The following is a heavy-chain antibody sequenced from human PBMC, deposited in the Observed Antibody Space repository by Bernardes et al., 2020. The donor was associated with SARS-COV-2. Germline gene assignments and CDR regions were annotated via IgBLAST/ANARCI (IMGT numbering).Heavy chain of an antibody. Sequence: SVKVSCKTSGHTFTSYAVIWVRQAPGQGLECMGGIIPLFGSTNYAQNFQGRVTITADESSSTAYMELSSLRSEDTALYYCAREPIAARPGIWFDPWGQGTLVTVSS. D-gene: IGHD6-6*01. V-gene: IGHV1-69*13. J-gene: IGHJ5*02. CDR2: IIPLFGST. CDR1: GHTFTSYA. CDR3: AREPIAARPGIWFDP.